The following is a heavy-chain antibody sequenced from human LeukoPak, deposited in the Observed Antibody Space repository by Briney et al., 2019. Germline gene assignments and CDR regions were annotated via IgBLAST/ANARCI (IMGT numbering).Heavy chain of an antibody. D-gene: IGHD3-22*01. J-gene: IGHJ4*02. CDR3: AKFPTDDSSVG. V-gene: IGHV3-23*01. CDR2: SSGSGVIT. Sequence: QSGGSLRLSCVASGLTFTNYARSWVREAPGRGLEWVSGSSGSGVITYHADSVKGRFTISRDNSKITLYLQMNSLRAEDTAVYYCAKFPTDDSSVGWGQGTLVTVSS. CDR1: GLTFTNYA.